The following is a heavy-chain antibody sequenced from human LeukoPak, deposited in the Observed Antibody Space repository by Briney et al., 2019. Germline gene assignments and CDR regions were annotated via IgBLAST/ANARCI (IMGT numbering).Heavy chain of an antibody. V-gene: IGHV1-18*01. J-gene: IGHJ4*02. Sequence: ASVKVSCKASGYTFTSYGISWVRQAPGQGLEWMGGIIPIFGTANYAQKFQGRVTMTTDTSTSTAYMELRSLRSDDTAVYYCARGGYNWNYLYYFDYWGQGTLVTVSS. CDR3: ARGGYNWNYLYYFDY. CDR2: IIPIFGTA. CDR1: GYTFTSYG. D-gene: IGHD1-7*01.